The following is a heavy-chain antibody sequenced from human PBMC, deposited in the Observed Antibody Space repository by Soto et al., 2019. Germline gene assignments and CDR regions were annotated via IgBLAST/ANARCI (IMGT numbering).Heavy chain of an antibody. CDR3: ARERGYCSGGSCPFDY. V-gene: IGHV4-59*01. J-gene: IGHJ4*02. CDR1: GGSISSYY. CDR2: IYYSGST. D-gene: IGHD2-15*01. Sequence: PSETLSLTCTVSGGSISSYYWSWIRQPPGKGLEWIGYIYYSGSTNYNPSLKSRVTISVDTSKNQFSLKLSSVTAADTAVYYCARERGYCSGGSCPFDYWGQGTLVTVSS.